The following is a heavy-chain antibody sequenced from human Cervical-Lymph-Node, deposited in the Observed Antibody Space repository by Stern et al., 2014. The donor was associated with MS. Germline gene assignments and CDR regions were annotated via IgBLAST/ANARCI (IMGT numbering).Heavy chain of an antibody. CDR1: GASINSGDW. J-gene: IGHJ6*02. V-gene: IGHV4-4*02. Sequence: QLQLQESGPGLVKPSGTLSLTCAVSGASINSGDWWSWVRQSPGEGLEWIGEIYQTGSTNYNPSLGGRVTISVDKDRSQFSLQLRSVTAADTAVYYCARDRSGSSMFNYNGLDVWGQGTTVIVSS. CDR3: ARDRSGSSMFNYNGLDV. CDR2: IYQTGST. D-gene: IGHD3-10*01.